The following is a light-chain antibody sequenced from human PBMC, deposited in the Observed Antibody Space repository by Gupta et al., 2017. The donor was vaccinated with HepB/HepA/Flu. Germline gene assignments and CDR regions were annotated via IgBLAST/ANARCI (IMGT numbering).Light chain of an antibody. V-gene: IGKV1-39*01. J-gene: IGKJ1*01. CDR2: DAS. CDR3: QQSYSTPWT. Sequence: DLQMTQSPSSLSASVGDRVTITCRASQSISSYLNWYQQKPGKAPKLLVYDASSLQSGVPSRFSGSGSGTDFTLTISSLQPEEIATYYCQQSYSTPWTFGQGTKVEMK. CDR1: QSISSY.